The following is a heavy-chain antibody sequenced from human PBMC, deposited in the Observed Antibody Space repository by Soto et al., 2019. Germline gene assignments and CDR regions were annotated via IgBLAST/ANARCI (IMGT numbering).Heavy chain of an antibody. D-gene: IGHD4-17*01. V-gene: IGHV1-8*01. CDR3: ARGTPDDYGDYG. CDR2: MNPNSGNT. CDR1: GYTFTSYD. J-gene: IGHJ4*02. Sequence: QVQLVQSGAEVKKPGASVKVSCKASGYTFTSYDINWVRQATGQGLEWMGWMNPNSGNTGYAQKFQGRVTMTRNNSRSTAYMELSSLRSEDTAVYYCARGTPDDYGDYGWGQGTLVTVSS.